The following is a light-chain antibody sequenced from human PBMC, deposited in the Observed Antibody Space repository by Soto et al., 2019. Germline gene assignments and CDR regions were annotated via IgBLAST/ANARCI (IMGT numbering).Light chain of an antibody. CDR2: GAS. V-gene: IGKV3-15*01. CDR3: HQYDNWPLNT. Sequence: EIVMTQSPATLSVSPGERATLSCRASQSVSTNLAWYQQKPGQAPRLLIYGASTRATGIPARFSGSGSGTEFTLIISSLQSEDFAVYYCHQYDNWPLNTFGGGTKVEIK. CDR1: QSVSTN. J-gene: IGKJ4*01.